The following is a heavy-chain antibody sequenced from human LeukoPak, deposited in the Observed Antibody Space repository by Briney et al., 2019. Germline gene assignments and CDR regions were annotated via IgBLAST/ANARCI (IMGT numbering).Heavy chain of an antibody. J-gene: IGHJ4*02. CDR2: IYTSGST. CDR3: ASSRYSSSWYEESGY. D-gene: IGHD6-13*01. CDR1: GGSISSGSYY. V-gene: IGHV4-61*02. Sequence: TLSLTCTVSGGSISSGSYYWSWIRQPAGKGLEWIGRIYTSGSTNYNPSLKSRVTISVDTSKNQFSLKLSSVTAADTAVYYCASSRYSSSWYEESGYWGQGTLVTVSS.